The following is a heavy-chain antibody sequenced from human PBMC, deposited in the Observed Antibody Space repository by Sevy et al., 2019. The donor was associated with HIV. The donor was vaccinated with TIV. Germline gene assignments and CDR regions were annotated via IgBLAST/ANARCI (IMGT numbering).Heavy chain of an antibody. J-gene: IGHJ6*02. CDR3: ARIKGASSSYAMDV. CDR2: IYSAGTT. Sequence: GGSLRLSCVASGLTVGSLSINWVRQAPGKGLEWVSLIYSAGTTFYSDSVKGRLTISRANSNNTLDIQMNSLRAEDTAIYYCARIKGASSSYAMDVWGQGTTVTVSS. V-gene: IGHV3-53*01. CDR1: GLTVGSLS. D-gene: IGHD2-2*01.